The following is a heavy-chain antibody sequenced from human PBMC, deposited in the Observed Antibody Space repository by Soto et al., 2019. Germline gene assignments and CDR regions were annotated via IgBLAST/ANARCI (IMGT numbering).Heavy chain of an antibody. J-gene: IGHJ5*02. D-gene: IGHD5-12*01. CDR2: VSAYNGAT. Sequence: QVQLVQSAAEVKRRGASVKVSCRASGDTFSTYSFTWVRQAPGQGPEWMGWVSAYNGATYLAQKFQDRLTVTTETSTGTAYMELRSLRSDDTAVYYCARVHITPSGSRRFDPSGQGTRVTVSS. CDR3: ARVHITPSGSRRFDP. CDR1: GDTFSTYS. V-gene: IGHV1-18*01.